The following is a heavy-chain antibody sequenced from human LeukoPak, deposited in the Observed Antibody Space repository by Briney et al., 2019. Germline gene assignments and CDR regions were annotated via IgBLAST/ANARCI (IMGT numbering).Heavy chain of an antibody. CDR2: IIPIFGTA. D-gene: IGHD5-12*01. V-gene: IGHV1-69*13. CDR3: AREGRGYSGYGPHGYFDY. CDR1: GGTFSSYA. Sequence: ASVKVSCKASGGTFSSYAISWVRQAPGQGLEWMGGIIPIFGTANYAQKFQGRVTITADEPTSTAYMELSSLRSEDTAVYYCAREGRGYSGYGPHGYFDYWGQGTLVTVSS. J-gene: IGHJ4*02.